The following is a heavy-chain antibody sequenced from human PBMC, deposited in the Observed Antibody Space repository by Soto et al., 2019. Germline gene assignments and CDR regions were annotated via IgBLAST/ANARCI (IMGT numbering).Heavy chain of an antibody. CDR2: IYPADSDI. J-gene: IGHJ6*02. V-gene: IGHV5-51*01. D-gene: IGHD3-10*01. CDR3: ARSTMVNVMDV. CDR1: GYSFTSYW. Sequence: GESLKISCKASGYSFTSYWIGWVRQMPGKGLEWMGIIYPADSDIRYSPSFQGPVTISADRSTTTAYLQWSSLKASDTAMYYCARSTMVNVMDVWGQGTTVTVSS.